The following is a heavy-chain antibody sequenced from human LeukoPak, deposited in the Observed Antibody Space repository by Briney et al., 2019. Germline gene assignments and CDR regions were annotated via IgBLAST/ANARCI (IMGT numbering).Heavy chain of an antibody. CDR1: GYTFTGCN. V-gene: IGHV1-2*02. Sequence: ASVKLSCKASGYTFTGCNKHWVRQPPAQGLERVGLVNTNSGGTNYAQKFQGRVTMTRDTSISTDYMELSRLRYDDTAVYSCARTLLWSGYYTSYYYYGMDVWGQGTTVTVSS. D-gene: IGHD3-3*01. J-gene: IGHJ6*02. CDR2: VNTNSGGT. CDR3: ARTLLWSGYYTSYYYYGMDV.